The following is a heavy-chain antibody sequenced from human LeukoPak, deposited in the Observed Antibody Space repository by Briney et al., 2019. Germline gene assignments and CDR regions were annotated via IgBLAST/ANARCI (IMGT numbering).Heavy chain of an antibody. CDR3: AHADYDILTGYRHFDY. CDR2: IYWDDDK. CDR1: GFSLSTSGGG. V-gene: IGHV2-5*02. Sequence: CGPTLVKLRQTLTLTCTFSGFSLSTSGGGVGWIRQPPGKALEWLALIYWDDDKRYSPSLKSRLTITKDTSKNQVVLTMTNMDPVDTATYYCAHADYDILTGYRHFDYWGQGTLVTVSS. J-gene: IGHJ4*02. D-gene: IGHD3-9*01.